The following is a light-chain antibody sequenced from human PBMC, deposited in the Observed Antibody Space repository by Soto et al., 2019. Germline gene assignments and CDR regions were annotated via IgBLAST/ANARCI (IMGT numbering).Light chain of an antibody. CDR2: EGS. V-gene: IGLV2-23*03. J-gene: IGLJ3*02. CDR3: CSYAGSSTFLWV. Sequence: QSVLTQPASVSGSPGQSITISCTGTSSDIGGYNLVSWYQQHPGKAPKLMIYEGSKRPSGVSNRFSGSKSGNTASLTISGLQAEDEADYYCCSYAGSSTFLWVFGGGTKLTVL. CDR1: SSDIGGYNL.